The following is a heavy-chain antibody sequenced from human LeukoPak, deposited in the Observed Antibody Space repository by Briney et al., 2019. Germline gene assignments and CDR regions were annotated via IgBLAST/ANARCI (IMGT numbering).Heavy chain of an antibody. CDR3: ARVGWESYYMDV. J-gene: IGHJ6*03. CDR1: GGTFSSYA. V-gene: IGHV1-69*13. Sequence: SVKVSCKASGGTFSSYAISWVRQAPGQGLEWMGGIIPIFGTANYAQKFQGRVTITADESTSTAYMELSSLRSEDTAVYYCARVGWESYYMDVWGKGTTVTISS. CDR2: IIPIFGTA. D-gene: IGHD1-26*01.